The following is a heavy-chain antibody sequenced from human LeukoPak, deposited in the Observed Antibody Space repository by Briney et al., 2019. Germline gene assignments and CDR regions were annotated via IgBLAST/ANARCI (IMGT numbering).Heavy chain of an antibody. CDR1: GYTFTSYD. CDR3: ARRAVDNSYYYYMDV. J-gene: IGHJ6*03. Sequence: ASVKVSCKASGYTFTSYDINWVRQATGQGLEWMGWMNPKSGNTGYAQKFQGRVTITRNTSISTAYMEVSSLRYEDTAVYYCARRAVDNSYYYYMDVWGKGTTVTVSS. D-gene: IGHD6-19*01. CDR2: MNPKSGNT. V-gene: IGHV1-8*01.